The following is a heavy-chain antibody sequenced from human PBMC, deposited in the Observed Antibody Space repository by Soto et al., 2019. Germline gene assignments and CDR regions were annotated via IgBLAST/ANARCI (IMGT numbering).Heavy chain of an antibody. CDR3: ARADCTNGVCYPDFVSSHAFDI. Sequence: ASVKVSCKASGYTFTSYGISWVRQAPGQGLEWMGWISAYNGNTNYAQKLQGRGTMTTDTSTSTAYMELRSLRSDDTAVYYCARADCTNGVCYPDFVSSHAFDIWGQGTMVTVSS. V-gene: IGHV1-18*01. CDR1: GYTFTSYG. CDR2: ISAYNGNT. D-gene: IGHD2-8*01. J-gene: IGHJ3*02.